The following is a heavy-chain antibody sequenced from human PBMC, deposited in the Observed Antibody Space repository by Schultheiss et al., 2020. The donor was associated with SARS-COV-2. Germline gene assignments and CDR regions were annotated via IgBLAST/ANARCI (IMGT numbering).Heavy chain of an antibody. CDR3: AKKTAMASGFDY. D-gene: IGHD5-18*01. CDR1: GGSISSYY. V-gene: IGHV4-59*01. CDR2: IYYIGST. J-gene: IGHJ4*02. Sequence: SETLSLTCTVSGGSISSYYWSWIRQPPGKGLEWIGYIYYIGSTNYNPSLKSRVTISVDTSKNQFSLKLSSVTAADTAVYYCAKKTAMASGFDYWGQGTLVTVSS.